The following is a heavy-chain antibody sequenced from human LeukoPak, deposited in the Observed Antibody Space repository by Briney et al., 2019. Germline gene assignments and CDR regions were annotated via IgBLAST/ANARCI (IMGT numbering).Heavy chain of an antibody. V-gene: IGHV1-2*02. Sequence: GASVKVPCKASGYTFTGYYMHWVRQAPGQGLEWMGWINPNSGGTNYAQKFQGRVTMTRDTSISTAYMELSRLRSDDTAVYYCARDQGSSWQREYYFDYWGQGTLVTVSS. CDR1: GYTFTGYY. CDR3: ARDQGSSWQREYYFDY. J-gene: IGHJ4*02. D-gene: IGHD6-13*01. CDR2: INPNSGGT.